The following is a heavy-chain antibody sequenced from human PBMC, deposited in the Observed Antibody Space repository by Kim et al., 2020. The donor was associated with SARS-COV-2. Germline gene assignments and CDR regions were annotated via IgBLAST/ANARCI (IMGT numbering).Heavy chain of an antibody. CDR3: ARDLGYSYGDGGYFDY. D-gene: IGHD5-18*01. J-gene: IGHJ4*02. V-gene: IGHV4-59*01. Sequence: SETLSLTCTVSGGSISSYYWSWIRQPPGKGLEWIGYIYYSGSTNYNPSLKSRVTISVDTSKNQFSLKLSSVTAADTAVYYCARDLGYSYGDGGYFDYWGQGTLVTVSS. CDR2: IYYSGST. CDR1: GGSISSYY.